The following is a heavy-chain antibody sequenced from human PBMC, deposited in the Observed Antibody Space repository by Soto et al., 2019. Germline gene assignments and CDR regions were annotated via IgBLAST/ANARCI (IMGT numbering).Heavy chain of an antibody. CDR2: IYYSGST. CDR3: AGSWGFALDY. CDR1: GGSISSYY. Sequence: SETLSLTCTVSGGSISSYYWSWIRQPPGKGLEWIGYIYYSGSTNYNPSLKSRVTISVDTSKNQFSLKLSSVTAADTAVYYCAGSWGFALDYSGQGTLVTVSA. D-gene: IGHD3-10*01. V-gene: IGHV4-59*01. J-gene: IGHJ4*02.